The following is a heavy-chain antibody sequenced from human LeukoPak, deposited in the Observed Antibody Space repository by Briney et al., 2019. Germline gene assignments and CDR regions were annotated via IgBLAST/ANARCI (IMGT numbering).Heavy chain of an antibody. CDR3: AKGPSYSSGYAVEY. V-gene: IGHV3-30*18. CDR1: GFTFSSYG. CDR2: ISYDGSNK. Sequence: PGRSLRLSCAASGFTFSSYGMHWVRQAPVKGLEWVAVISYDGSNKYYADSVKGRFTISRDNSKNTLYLQMNSLRAEDTAVYYCAKGPSYSSGYAVEYWGQGTLVTVSS. D-gene: IGHD6-19*01. J-gene: IGHJ4*02.